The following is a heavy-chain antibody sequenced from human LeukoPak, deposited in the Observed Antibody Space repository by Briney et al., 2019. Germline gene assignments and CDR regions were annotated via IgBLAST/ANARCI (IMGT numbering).Heavy chain of an antibody. CDR1: GNTFTNYD. D-gene: IGHD6-13*01. V-gene: IGHV1-8*01. CDR2: MNPNTGNT. Sequence: ASVKVSCKASGNTFTNYDINWVRQATGQGLEWMGWMNPNTGNTGYAQRLQGRVSMTRNTSISTAYMELRSLTSEDTAVYYCASGDSSSWYEYWGQGTLVTVSS. J-gene: IGHJ4*02. CDR3: ASGDSSSWYEY.